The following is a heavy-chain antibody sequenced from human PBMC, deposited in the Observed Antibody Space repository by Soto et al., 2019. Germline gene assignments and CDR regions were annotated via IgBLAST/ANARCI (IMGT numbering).Heavy chain of an antibody. Sequence: AGGSLRLSCAASGFTFSSYAMSWVRQAPGKGLEWVSAISGSGGSTYYADSVKGRFTISRDNSKNTLYLQMNSLRAEDTAVYYCAKDHYYGSGSPLLRERGYFDYWGQGTLVTVSS. CDR3: AKDHYYGSGSPLLRERGYFDY. CDR2: ISGSGGST. D-gene: IGHD3-10*01. J-gene: IGHJ4*02. CDR1: GFTFSSYA. V-gene: IGHV3-23*01.